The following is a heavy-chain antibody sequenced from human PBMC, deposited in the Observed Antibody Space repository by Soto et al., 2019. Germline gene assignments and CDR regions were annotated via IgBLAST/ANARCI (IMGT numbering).Heavy chain of an antibody. J-gene: IGHJ4*02. V-gene: IGHV3-23*01. CDR1: GFTFSSYA. CDR2: ISSRGGSV. CDR3: AKMGISTTSTLLN. Sequence: EVQLLESGRDLGQPGGSQRLSCSVSGFTFSSYAMGWVRQAPGKGLEWVSVISSRGGSVYYADSVKGRFTVSRDNSRNVISLHMHKLRVEDTAVYYCAKMGISTTSTLLNWGQGTLGTFAS. D-gene: IGHD1-26*01.